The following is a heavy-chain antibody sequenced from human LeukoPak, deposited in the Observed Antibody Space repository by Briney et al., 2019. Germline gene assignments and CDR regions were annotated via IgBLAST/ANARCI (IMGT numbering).Heavy chain of an antibody. CDR3: ARPYDSSGYLGDYFDY. J-gene: IGHJ4*02. CDR1: GYTFTGYY. V-gene: IGHV1-2*04. D-gene: IGHD3-22*01. CDR2: INPNSGGT. Sequence: GASVKVSCKASGYTFTGYYMHWVRQAPGQGLEWMGWINPNSGGTNYAQKFQGWVTMTRDTSISTAYMELSSLRSEDTAVYYCARPYDSSGYLGDYFDYWGQGTLVTVSS.